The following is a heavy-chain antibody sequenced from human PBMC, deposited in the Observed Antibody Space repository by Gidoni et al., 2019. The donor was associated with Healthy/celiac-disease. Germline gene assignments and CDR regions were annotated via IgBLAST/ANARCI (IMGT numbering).Heavy chain of an antibody. CDR2: ISSSSSYI. J-gene: IGHJ5*02. V-gene: IGHV3-21*01. D-gene: IGHD6-25*01. CDR1: GFPFSSDS. Sequence: EVQLVVSGGGLLKPGGSLRLPCAASGFPFSSDSMKWVRQAPGKGLEWVSSISSSSSYIYYADSVKGRFTISKDNAKNSLYLQMNSLRAEDTAVYYCARDQDSSAGGFDPWGQGTLVTVSS. CDR3: ARDQDSSAGGFDP.